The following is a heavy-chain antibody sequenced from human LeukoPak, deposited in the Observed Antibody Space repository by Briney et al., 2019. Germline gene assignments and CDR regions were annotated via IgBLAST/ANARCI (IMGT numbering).Heavy chain of an antibody. CDR3: ARGLGVWGSYRLGYFDY. D-gene: IGHD3-16*02. J-gene: IGHJ4*02. V-gene: IGHV4-34*01. CDR2: INHSRST. Sequence: SETLSLTCAVYGGSFSGYYWSWIRQPPGKGLEWIGEINHSRSTNYNPSLKSRVTISVDTSKNQFSLKLSSVTAADTAVYYCARGLGVWGSYRLGYFDYWGQGTLVTVSS. CDR1: GGSFSGYY.